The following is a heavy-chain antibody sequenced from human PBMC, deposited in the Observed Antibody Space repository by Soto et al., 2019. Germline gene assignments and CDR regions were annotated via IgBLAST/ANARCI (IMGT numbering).Heavy chain of an antibody. CDR1: GFTFSSYW. CDR2: INSDGSTT. J-gene: IGHJ5*02. CDR3: ARSIAARLNWFDP. V-gene: IGHV3-74*01. Sequence: GGSLRLSCAASGFTFSSYWMHWVRRAPGRGLVWVSHINSDGSTTSYADSVEGRFTISRDNAKNTLYLQMNSLRAEDTAVYYCARSIAARLNWFDPWGQGTLVTVSS. D-gene: IGHD6-6*01.